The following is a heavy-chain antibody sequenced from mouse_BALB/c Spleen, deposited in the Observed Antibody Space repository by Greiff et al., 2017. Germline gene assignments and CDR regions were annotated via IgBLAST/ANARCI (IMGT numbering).Heavy chain of an antibody. J-gene: IGHJ2*01. CDR3: ARRYDYGYFDY. CDR1: GFTFSSYA. CDR2: ISSGGSYT. V-gene: IGHV5-9-3*01. Sequence: EVKLMESGGGLVKPGGSLKLSCAASGFTFSSYAMSWVRQTPEKRLEWVATISSGGSYTYYPDSVKGRFTISRDNAKNTLYLQMSSLRSEDTAMYYCARRYDYGYFDYWGQGTTLTVSS. D-gene: IGHD2-4*01.